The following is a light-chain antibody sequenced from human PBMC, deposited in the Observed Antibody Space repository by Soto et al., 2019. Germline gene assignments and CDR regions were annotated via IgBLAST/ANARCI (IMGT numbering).Light chain of an antibody. V-gene: IGKV1-6*01. Sequence: AILISHSPSSMSASVSDRVTISCRTSQGIRNALGWYQQKPGKPPKVLIYGASNLQSGVPPRFSGSGSGTDFTLAISSLQPEDSATYYCLQDINYPWTFGQGTKVDIK. J-gene: IGKJ1*01. CDR2: GAS. CDR3: LQDINYPWT. CDR1: QGIRNA.